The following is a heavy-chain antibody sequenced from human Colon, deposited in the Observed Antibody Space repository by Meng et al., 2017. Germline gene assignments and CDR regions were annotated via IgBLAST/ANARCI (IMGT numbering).Heavy chain of an antibody. V-gene: IGHV3-21*01. CDR2: ISSSSSYI. J-gene: IGHJ4*02. CDR1: GFTFSSYS. CDR3: ASTTGIAMAGTRY. D-gene: IGHD6-19*01. Sequence: GESLKISCAASGFTFSSYSMNWVRQAPGKGLEWVSSISSSSSYIYYADSVKGRFTISRDNAKNSLYLQMNSLRAEDTAVYYCASTTGIAMAGTRYWGQGTLVTVSS.